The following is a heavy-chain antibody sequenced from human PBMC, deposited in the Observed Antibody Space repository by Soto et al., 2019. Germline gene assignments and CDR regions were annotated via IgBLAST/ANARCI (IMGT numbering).Heavy chain of an antibody. D-gene: IGHD2-21*02. CDR3: AREHIVVVTAIVDYYYYYGMDV. CDR2: IYPGDSDT. V-gene: IGHV5-51*01. CDR1: GERFTSYW. Sequence: GERLRISGKGSGERFTSYWNGWVRQIPGKGLQWMGIIYPGDSDTRYSPSFQDQVTISAEKSISTGYLQWSSLKASDTAMYYCAREHIVVVTAIVDYYYYYGMDVSGPMTTVPLS. J-gene: IGHJ6*01.